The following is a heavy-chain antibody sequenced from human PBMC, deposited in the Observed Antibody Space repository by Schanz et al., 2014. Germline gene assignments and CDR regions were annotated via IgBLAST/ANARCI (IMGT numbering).Heavy chain of an antibody. Sequence: EVQLLESGGGLVQPGGSLRLSCAASGFIFRSYTMNWVRQAPGQGLECVSSLISSGLYTFYADIAGDRFTISRDDANNCLFLEMTNFITEDNPVYYCARDINKHLADSKYYLYCMHAWGQGTTVIVSS. J-gene: IGHJ6*02. D-gene: IGHD2-15*01. CDR1: GFIFRSYT. CDR3: ARDINKHLADSKYYLYCMHA. CDR2: LISSGLYT. V-gene: IGHV3-21*01.